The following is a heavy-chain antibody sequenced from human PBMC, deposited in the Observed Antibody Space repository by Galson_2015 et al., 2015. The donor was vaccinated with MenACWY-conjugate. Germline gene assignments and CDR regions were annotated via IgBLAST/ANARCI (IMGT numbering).Heavy chain of an antibody. D-gene: IGHD3-16*01. CDR2: IGGNGDKT. J-gene: IGHJ4*02. Sequence: SLRLSCAAPGFTFSNYGMSWGRQAPGKGLEWVSAIGGNGDKTNYADSVKGRFSISRDNSKNTMYLQMNSLRAEDTAVYYCCKLGGSFAYDHLDYSGPGTLVTVS. CDR3: CKLGGSFAYDHLDY. CDR1: GFTFSNYG. V-gene: IGHV3-23*01.